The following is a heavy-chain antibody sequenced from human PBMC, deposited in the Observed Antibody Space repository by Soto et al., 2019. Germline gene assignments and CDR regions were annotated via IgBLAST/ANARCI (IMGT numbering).Heavy chain of an antibody. J-gene: IGHJ3*02. D-gene: IGHD3-10*01. CDR1: GGSISSYY. V-gene: IGHV4-59*01. CDR3: AGVSRSRAFDI. CDR2: IYYSGST. Sequence: PSETLCLTCTVSGGSISSYYWSWIRQPPGKGLEWIGYIYYSGSTNYNPSLKSRVTISVDTSKNQFSLKLSSVTAADTAVYYCAGVSRSRAFDIWGQGTMVTVSS.